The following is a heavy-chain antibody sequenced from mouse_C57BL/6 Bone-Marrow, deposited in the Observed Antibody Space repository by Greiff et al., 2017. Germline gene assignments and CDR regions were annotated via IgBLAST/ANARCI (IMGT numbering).Heavy chain of an antibody. J-gene: IGHJ3*01. Sequence: QVQLQQSGPELVKPGSSVKISCKASGYAFSSSWMNWVKQRPGKGLEWIGRIYPGDGDTNYNGKFKGKATLTADKSSSTAYMQLSSLTSEDSAVYFCARDPPWFAYWGQGTLVTVSA. CDR2: IYPGDGDT. V-gene: IGHV1-82*01. CDR3: ARDPPWFAY. CDR1: GYAFSSSW.